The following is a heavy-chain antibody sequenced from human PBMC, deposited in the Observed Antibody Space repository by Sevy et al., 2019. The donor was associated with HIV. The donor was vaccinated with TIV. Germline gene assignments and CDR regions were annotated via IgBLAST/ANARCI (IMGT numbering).Heavy chain of an antibody. CDR2: INTDTGNP. CDR3: ARDPGLLSYYYDAQYFQH. J-gene: IGHJ1*01. V-gene: IGHV7-4-1*02. D-gene: IGHD3-22*01. Sequence: GASVKVSCKASGYTFTHYAVNWVRQAPGQGLEWMGWINTDTGNPTYAQGFTGRFVFSLDTSVSTAYLQISSLKAEDTAVYFCARDPGLLSYYYDAQYFQHWGQGTLVTVSS. CDR1: GYTFTHYA.